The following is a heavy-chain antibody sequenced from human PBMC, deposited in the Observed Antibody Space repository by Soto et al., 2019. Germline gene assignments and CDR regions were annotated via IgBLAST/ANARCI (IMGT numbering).Heavy chain of an antibody. V-gene: IGHV1-46*01. Sequence: QVQLVQSGAEVKKPGASVKVSCKASGYTFTSFYMHWVRQAPGQRPEWVGIINPSGGSTTYEQKFRGRVTMTRDTSTTTVYMELSSLRSEDTAVYYCASAGCGGDCSLDYWGQGTLVTVSS. CDR1: GYTFTSFY. J-gene: IGHJ4*02. D-gene: IGHD2-21*02. CDR2: INPSGGST. CDR3: ASAGCGGDCSLDY.